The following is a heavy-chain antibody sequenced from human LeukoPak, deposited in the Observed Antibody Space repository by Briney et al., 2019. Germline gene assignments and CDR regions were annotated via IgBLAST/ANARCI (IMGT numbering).Heavy chain of an antibody. D-gene: IGHD5-18*01. Sequence: GESLKISCKGSGYSFTTYWIGWVRQMPGKGLEWMGIIYPGDSDTRYSPSFQGQVTISADKSISTAYLQWSSLKASDAATYYCARIYSYGYADYFDYWGQGTLVTVSS. CDR2: IYPGDSDT. CDR3: ARIYSYGYADYFDY. V-gene: IGHV5-51*01. CDR1: GYSFTTYW. J-gene: IGHJ4*02.